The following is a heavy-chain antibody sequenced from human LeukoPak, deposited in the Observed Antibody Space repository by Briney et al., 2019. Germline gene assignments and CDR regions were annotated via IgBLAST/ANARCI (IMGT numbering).Heavy chain of an antibody. V-gene: IGHV1-18*01. CDR2: ISAYNGNT. CDR3: ARDRSGCSSTSCRLFVPYYYYMDV. D-gene: IGHD2-2*01. CDR1: GYTFTSYG. J-gene: IGHJ6*03. Sequence: HWASVKVSCKASGYTFTSYGISWVRQAPGQGLEWMGWISAYNGNTNYAQKLQGRVTMTTDTSTSTAYMELRSLRSDDTAVYYCARDRSGCSSTSCRLFVPYYYYMDVWGKGTTVTVSS.